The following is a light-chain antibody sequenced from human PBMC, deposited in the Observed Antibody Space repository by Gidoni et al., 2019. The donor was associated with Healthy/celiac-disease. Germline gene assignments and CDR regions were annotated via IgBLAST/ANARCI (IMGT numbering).Light chain of an antibody. V-gene: IGKV1-5*03. CDR1: QSISSW. CDR3: QQYNSYSQWT. J-gene: IGKJ1*01. CDR2: KAS. Sequence: DIQITQSPSTLSASVGDRVTITCRASQSISSWLAWYQQKPGKAPKLLIYKASSLESGVPSRSSGSGSGTEFTLTISSLQPDDFATYYCQQYNSYSQWTFGQXTKVEIK.